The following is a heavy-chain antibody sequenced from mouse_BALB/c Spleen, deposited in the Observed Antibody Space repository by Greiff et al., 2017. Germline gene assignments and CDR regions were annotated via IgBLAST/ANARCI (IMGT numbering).Heavy chain of an antibody. CDR3: ALYGNYEAY. D-gene: IGHD2-10*02. CDR2: IDPANDNT. J-gene: IGHJ3*01. V-gene: IGHV14-3*02. Sequence: VQLKESGAELVKPGASVKLSCTASGFNIKDTYMHWVKQRPEQGLEWIGRIDPANDNTKYDPKFQGKATITADTSSNTAYLQLSSLTSEDTAVYYCALYGNYEAYWGQGTLVTVSA. CDR1: GFNIKDTY.